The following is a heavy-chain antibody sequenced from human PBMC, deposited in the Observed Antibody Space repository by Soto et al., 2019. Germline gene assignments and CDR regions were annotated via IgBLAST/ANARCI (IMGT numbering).Heavy chain of an antibody. V-gene: IGHV1-46*01. J-gene: IGHJ6*02. CDR1: GYTFTSYY. D-gene: IGHD2-15*01. CDR3: ARGAEKYGGNGDYYYGMDV. CDR2: INPSGGST. Sequence: EASVKVSCKASGYTFTSYYMHWVRQAPGQGLEWMGIINPSGGSTSYAQKFQGRVTMTRDTSTSTVYMELSSLRSEDTAVYYCARGAEKYGGNGDYYYGMDVWGQGTTVTVSS.